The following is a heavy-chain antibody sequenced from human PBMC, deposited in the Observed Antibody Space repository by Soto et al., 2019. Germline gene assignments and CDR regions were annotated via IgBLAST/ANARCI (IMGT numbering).Heavy chain of an antibody. D-gene: IGHD3-10*01. CDR2: ISGTSDYI. J-gene: IGHJ4*02. Sequence: EVQLVESGGGLVKPGGSLRLSCAASGFTFSSSSMNWVRQAPGKGLEWVSSISGTSDYIDYADSVKGRFTISRDNAMHSLYLQMNSLRAEDTAVYYCARDPIYYGSGSYYYFDQWGQGTLVTVSS. CDR1: GFTFSSSS. CDR3: ARDPIYYGSGSYYYFDQ. V-gene: IGHV3-21*01.